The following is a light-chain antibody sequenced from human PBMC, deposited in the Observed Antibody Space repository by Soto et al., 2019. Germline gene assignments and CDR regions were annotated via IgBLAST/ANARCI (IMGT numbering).Light chain of an antibody. J-gene: IGLJ2*01. CDR2: DVT. V-gene: IGLV2-11*01. CDR1: SSDVGAYNS. Sequence: QSVLTQPRSVSGSPGQSVTISCTGTSSDVGAYNSVSWYQHHPGKAPKLILYDVTRRPSGVPDRFSASKSDNTASLTISGLQAEDEADYYCCSYAGSNNVVFGGGTQLTVL. CDR3: CSYAGSNNVV.